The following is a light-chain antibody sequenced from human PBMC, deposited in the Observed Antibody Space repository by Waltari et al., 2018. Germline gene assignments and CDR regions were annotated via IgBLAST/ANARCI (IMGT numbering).Light chain of an antibody. Sequence: DIQMTQSPSSVSASVGDRVTITCRASQDITTWLAWYQQKPGKAPKLLISTASDLQSGVPSRFSGSGSVTHFTLTISSLQPEDFATYYCQQANTPYTFGQGTKLDI. J-gene: IGKJ2*01. V-gene: IGKV1-12*01. CDR3: QQANTPYT. CDR2: TAS. CDR1: QDITTW.